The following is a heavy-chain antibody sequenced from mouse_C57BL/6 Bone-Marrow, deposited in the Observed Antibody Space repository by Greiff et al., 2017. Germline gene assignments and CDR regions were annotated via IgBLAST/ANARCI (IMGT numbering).Heavy chain of an antibody. V-gene: IGHV1-81*01. J-gene: IGHJ3*01. CDR3: ARYYCGSTPCAY. D-gene: IGHD1-1*01. CDR2: IYPRSGNT. Sequence: QVQLQQSGAELARPGASVKLSCKASGYTFTSYGISWVKQRTGQGLEWIGEIYPRSGNTYYNETFKGKATLTADKSSSPAYMELRSLTSEASAVFVCARYYCGSTPCAYWGKGTLVTVSA. CDR1: GYTFTSYG.